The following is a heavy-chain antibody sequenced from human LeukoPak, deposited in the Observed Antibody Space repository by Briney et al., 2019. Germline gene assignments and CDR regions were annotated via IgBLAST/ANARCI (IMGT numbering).Heavy chain of an antibody. CDR1: GFTFSSYS. D-gene: IGHD2-2*01. CDR3: ARGPRRNIVVVPAAIVPSWFDP. Sequence: GGSLRLSCAASGFTFSSYSMNWVRQAPGKGLEWVSSISSSSSYIYYADSVKGRFTISRGNAKNSLYLQMNSLRAEDTAVYYCARGPRRNIVVVPAAIVPSWFDPWGQGTLVTVSS. CDR2: ISSSSSYI. J-gene: IGHJ5*02. V-gene: IGHV3-21*01.